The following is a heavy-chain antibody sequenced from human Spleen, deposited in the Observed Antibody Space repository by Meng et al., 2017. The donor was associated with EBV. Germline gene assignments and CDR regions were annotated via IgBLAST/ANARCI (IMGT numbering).Heavy chain of an antibody. Sequence: QGQLVQSGGGVRKPGASMKVSCKASGYTFSNYDISWVRHATGQGLEWMGWMNPNSGDTGFAQKFQGRVTMTRDTSISTAYMELSSLRSEDTAVYYCARGFSSGWSLDWGQGTLVTVSS. CDR1: GYTFSNYD. CDR3: ARGFSSGWSLD. CDR2: MNPNSGDT. D-gene: IGHD6-19*01. J-gene: IGHJ4*02. V-gene: IGHV1-8*02.